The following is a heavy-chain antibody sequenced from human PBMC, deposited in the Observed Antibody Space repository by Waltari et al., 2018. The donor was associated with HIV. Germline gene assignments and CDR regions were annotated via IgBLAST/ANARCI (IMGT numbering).Heavy chain of an antibody. CDR1: DRSFSDYH. V-gene: IGHV4-34*02. CDR2: IDYSGRA. D-gene: IGHD3-16*01. CDR3: ARGRVPFRVIGGLITRSAFY. J-gene: IGHJ4*02. Sequence: VQLQQLGAGFLKPSDTLSVTCAFFDRSFSDYHWNWLHQVPGRGLEWIGEIDYSGRAHSNPALKSRVSISIDTSKTHISLKITSVTAADTAVYYCARGRVPFRVIGGLITRSAFYWGQGTPVTVSS.